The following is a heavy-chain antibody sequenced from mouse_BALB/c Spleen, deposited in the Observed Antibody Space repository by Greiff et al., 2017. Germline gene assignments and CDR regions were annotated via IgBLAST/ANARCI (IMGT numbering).Heavy chain of an antibody. CDR2: IWAGGST. Sequence: VQGVESGPGLVAPSQSLSITCTVSGFSLTSYGVHWVRQPPGKGLEWLGVIWAGGSTNYNSALMSRLSISKDNSKSQVFLKMNSLQTDDTAMYYCAREDRYGYYAMDYWGQGTSVTVSS. J-gene: IGHJ4*01. CDR3: AREDRYGYYAMDY. D-gene: IGHD2-14*01. V-gene: IGHV2-9*02. CDR1: GFSLTSYG.